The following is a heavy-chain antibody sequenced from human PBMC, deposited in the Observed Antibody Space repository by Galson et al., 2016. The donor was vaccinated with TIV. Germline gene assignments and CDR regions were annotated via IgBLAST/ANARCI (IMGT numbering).Heavy chain of an antibody. V-gene: IGHV3-7*01. Sequence: SLRLSCAGSGFTFSVYWMSWVRQAPGKGLEWVANMKEDGREKYYVDSVKGRFSISRFNAEKSVYLQMDSLRVEDTAVYYCATGGKWLDLNYWGQGTLVTVSS. D-gene: IGHD6-19*01. CDR1: GFTFSVYW. J-gene: IGHJ4*02. CDR3: ATGGKWLDLNY. CDR2: MKEDGREK.